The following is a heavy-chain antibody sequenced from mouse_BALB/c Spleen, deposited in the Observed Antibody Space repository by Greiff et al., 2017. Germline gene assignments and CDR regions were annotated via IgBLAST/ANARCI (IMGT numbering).Heavy chain of an antibody. CDR3: ARWDYGSSYGGYFDV. D-gene: IGHD1-1*01. J-gene: IGHJ1*01. CDR2: INPGSRGT. V-gene: IGHV1-54*01. CDR1: GYAFTNYL. Sequence: VQLQQSGAELVRPGTSVKVSCKASGYAFTNYLIEWVKQRPGQGLEWIGVINPGSRGTNYNEKFKGKATLTADKSSSTAYMQLSSLTSDDSAVYFCARWDYGSSYGGYFDVWGAGTTVTVSS.